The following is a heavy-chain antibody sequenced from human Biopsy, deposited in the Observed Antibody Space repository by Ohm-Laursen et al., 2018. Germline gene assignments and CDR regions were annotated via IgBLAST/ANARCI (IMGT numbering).Heavy chain of an antibody. CDR2: ISPKSGDT. J-gene: IGHJ4*02. D-gene: IGHD6-19*01. V-gene: IGHV1-2*02. CDR3: ALQSVAQMKNFDY. Sequence: GASVKVSCKASGYTYTSYGISWVRQAPGQGPEWMGWISPKSGDTNYAHKFQGNITMTRDTSMSTAYMEMSRLRCDDTAVYYCALQSVAQMKNFDYWGQGTLVTVSS. CDR1: GYTYTSYG.